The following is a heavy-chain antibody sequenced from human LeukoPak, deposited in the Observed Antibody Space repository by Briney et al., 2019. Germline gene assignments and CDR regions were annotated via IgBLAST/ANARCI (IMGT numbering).Heavy chain of an antibody. J-gene: IGHJ4*02. D-gene: IGHD6-19*01. V-gene: IGHV3-13*01. CDR1: GFTFSSYD. Sequence: GGSLRLSCAASGFTFSSYDMHWVRQATGKGLEWVAAMGTAGDTYYPGSVKGRFTISREDAKNSLYLQMNSLRAEDTAVHYCARTYRSGWYFDYWGQGTLVAVSS. CDR3: ARTYRSGWYFDY. CDR2: MGTAGDT.